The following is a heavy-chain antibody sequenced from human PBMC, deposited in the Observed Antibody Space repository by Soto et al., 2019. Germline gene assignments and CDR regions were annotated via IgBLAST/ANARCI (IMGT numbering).Heavy chain of an antibody. CDR1: GGSIISYY. V-gene: IGHV4-59*12. CDR3: AREGRREDAFHI. Sequence: SETLSLTCTLCGGSIISYYWSWIRQPPGKGLEWIGYIYDSGSTSYNPSLKSRVTISVDTSKNQFSLKLSSVTAADTAVYYCAREGRREDAFHIWGQGTMVTVS. CDR2: IYDSGST. J-gene: IGHJ3*02.